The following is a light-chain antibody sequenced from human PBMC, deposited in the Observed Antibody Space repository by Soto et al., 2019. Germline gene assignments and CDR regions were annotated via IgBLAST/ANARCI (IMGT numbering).Light chain of an antibody. CDR1: QSISSY. CDR2: AAS. Sequence: DIRMTQSPSSLSASVGDRVTITCRASQSISSYLNWYQQKPGKAPKLLIYAASSLQSGVPSRFSGSGSGTDFTLTISSLQPEDFATYDGQQSYSTPRTFGPGTKVDIK. CDR3: QQSYSTPRT. V-gene: IGKV1-39*01. J-gene: IGKJ3*01.